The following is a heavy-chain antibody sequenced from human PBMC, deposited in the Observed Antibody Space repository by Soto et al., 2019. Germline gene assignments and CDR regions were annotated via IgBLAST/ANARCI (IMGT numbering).Heavy chain of an antibody. J-gene: IGHJ4*02. CDR2: IYHSGST. D-gene: IGHD3-10*01. Sequence: SETLSLTCAGCGVSISSGGYSWSWIRQPPGEGREWSGYIYHSGSTYYNPSLKSRVTISVDRSKNQFALKLSSVTAADTAVYYCASYDGSGSYYWGQGTLVPVSS. CDR1: GVSISSGGYS. V-gene: IGHV4-30-2*01. CDR3: ASYDGSGSYY.